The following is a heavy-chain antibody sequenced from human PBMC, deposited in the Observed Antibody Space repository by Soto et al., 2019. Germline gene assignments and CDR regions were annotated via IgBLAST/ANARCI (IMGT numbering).Heavy chain of an antibody. D-gene: IGHD3-3*01. CDR3: ARDLSHDFWSGYNRDWFDP. CDR2: IIPIFGTA. Sequence: QVQLVQSGAEVKKPGSSVKVSCKASGGTFSSYAISWVRQAPGQGLEWMGGIIPIFGTANYAQKFQGRVTITADESTSTAYMELSSLRSEDTAVYYCARDLSHDFWSGYNRDWFDPWGQGTLVTVSS. J-gene: IGHJ5*02. CDR1: GGTFSSYA. V-gene: IGHV1-69*12.